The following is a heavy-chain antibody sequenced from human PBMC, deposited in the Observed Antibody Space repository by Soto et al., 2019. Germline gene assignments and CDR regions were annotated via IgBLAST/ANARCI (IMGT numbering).Heavy chain of an antibody. CDR3: ARDLDGLHDDTSGPFPRPG. V-gene: IGHV4-30-4*01. Sequence: PSETLSLTCTVSGGSISSDDYYWSWIRQAPGRGLAWLGYIHSSGRISYNPSLKSRATMSINTAGNQFSLKVRSVTVADTAVYYCARDLDGLHDDTSGPFPRPGWGQGTLVTVSS. D-gene: IGHD3-22*01. CDR1: GGSISSDDYY. CDR2: IHSSGRI. J-gene: IGHJ1*01.